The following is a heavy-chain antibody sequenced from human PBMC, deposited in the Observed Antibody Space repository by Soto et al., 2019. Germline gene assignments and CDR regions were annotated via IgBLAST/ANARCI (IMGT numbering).Heavy chain of an antibody. V-gene: IGHV1-69*01. D-gene: IGHD3-10*01. Sequence: QVQLVQSGAEVKKPGSSVKVSCKASGGTFSSYAISWVRQAPGQGLEWMGGIIPIFGPANSAQKFQGRVTINADDSPRTAYMELSSLRAEDTAVYYCATPYYYGSGSYLLGYYYYYGMDVWRQGTTVTVSS. CDR1: GGTFSSYA. CDR2: IIPIFGPA. CDR3: ATPYYYGSGSYLLGYYYYYGMDV. J-gene: IGHJ6*02.